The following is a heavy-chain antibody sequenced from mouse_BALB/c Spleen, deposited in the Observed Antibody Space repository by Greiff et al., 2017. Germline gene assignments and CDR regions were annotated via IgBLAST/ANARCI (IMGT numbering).Heavy chain of an antibody. CDR1: GYTFTSYW. Sequence: VQLQQSGAELAKPGASVKMSCKASGYTFTSYWMHWVKQRPGQGLEWIGYINPSTGYTEYNQKFKDKATLTADKSSSTAYMQLSSLTSEDSAVYYCATRGSSYLYAMDYWGQGTSVTVSA. D-gene: IGHD1-1*01. V-gene: IGHV1-7*01. CDR2: INPSTGYT. CDR3: ATRGSSYLYAMDY. J-gene: IGHJ4*01.